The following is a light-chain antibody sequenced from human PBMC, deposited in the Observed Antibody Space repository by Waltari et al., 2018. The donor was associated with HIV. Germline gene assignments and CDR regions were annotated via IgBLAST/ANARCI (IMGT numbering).Light chain of an antibody. Sequence: QPVLTQPPSESAAPGHKLTISCSLSSSHIGNDYVTCYPHVPGPAPRLRIYDNSKRPSGIPGRFSGSESGTSATLAITGLQTGDEADYYCGTWDRTLGGGVFGGGTKLTVL. CDR1: SSHIGNDY. J-gene: IGLJ3*02. V-gene: IGLV1-51*01. CDR2: DNS. CDR3: GTWDRTLGGGV.